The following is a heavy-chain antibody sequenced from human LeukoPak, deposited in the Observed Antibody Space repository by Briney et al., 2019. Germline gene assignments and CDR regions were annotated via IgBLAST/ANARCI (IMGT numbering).Heavy chain of an antibody. CDR2: IYSGGTT. D-gene: IGHD3-16*01. J-gene: IGHJ4*02. Sequence: IQPGGSLRLSCAASGFTVSTNYMSWVRQAPGKGLEWVSVIYSGGTTNYADSAKGRFTISRDNLKNTLYLQMNSLRAEDTAVYYCASHWGGYWGQGTLVTVSS. CDR3: ASHWGGY. V-gene: IGHV3-53*01. CDR1: GFTVSTNY.